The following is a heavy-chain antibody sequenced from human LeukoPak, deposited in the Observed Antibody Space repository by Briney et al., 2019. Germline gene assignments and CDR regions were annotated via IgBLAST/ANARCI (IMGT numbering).Heavy chain of an antibody. V-gene: IGHV1-3*01. Sequence: GAAVKVSCKTSGYTFTNYAIHWVRQAPGQSLEWMGWINPGNDNTKYSQKFQDRVTFTRDTSATTAFMELSSLRSEDTAVYYCARAPYRARPTYGDYFDYWGQGTLVPVSS. D-gene: IGHD4/OR15-4a*01. J-gene: IGHJ4*02. CDR3: ARAPYRARPTYGDYFDY. CDR2: INPGNDNT. CDR1: GYTFTNYA.